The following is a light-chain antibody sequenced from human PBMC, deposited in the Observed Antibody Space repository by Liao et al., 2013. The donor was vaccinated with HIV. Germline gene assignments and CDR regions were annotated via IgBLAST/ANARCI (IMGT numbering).Light chain of an antibody. Sequence: SYELTQPPSVSVSPGQTSSITCFGDKLGNRYTSWYQQKAGRSPVVVIYQDNKRPSGIPERFSGSSSGNTATLTISGTQAMDEADYYCQAWDSSDVVFGGGTKLTVL. CDR2: QDN. V-gene: IGLV3-1*01. CDR1: KLGNRY. CDR3: QAWDSSDVV. J-gene: IGLJ2*01.